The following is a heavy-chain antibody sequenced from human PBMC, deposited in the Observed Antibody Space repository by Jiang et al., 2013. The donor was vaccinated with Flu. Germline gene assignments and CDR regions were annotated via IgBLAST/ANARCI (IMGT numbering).Heavy chain of an antibody. D-gene: IGHD5-24*01. Sequence: VQLLESGGGLVQPGGSLRLSCAASGFTYDNYAMSWVRQAPGKGLEWVSGISGSGGSTDYADSVKGRFTISRDNSKNTLYLQMNSLRAEDTAVYYCAKDRWPNHSTWDPFDSWGQGTLVTVSS. CDR3: AKDRWPNHSTWDPFDS. CDR2: ISGSGGST. CDR1: GFTYDNYA. V-gene: IGHV3-23*01. J-gene: IGHJ4*02.